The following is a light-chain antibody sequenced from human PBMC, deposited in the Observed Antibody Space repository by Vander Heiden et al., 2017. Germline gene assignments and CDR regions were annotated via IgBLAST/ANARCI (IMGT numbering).Light chain of an antibody. CDR1: QGISSH. Sequence: DIHLTQSPSFLSASVGDRVTITCRASQGISSHLAWYQQKPGKAPKVLIYAASTLQSGVPSRFSGSGSGTEFTLTISSLQPEDFATYYCQQFNSDPPPITFGQGTRLEIK. CDR3: QQFNSDPPPIT. V-gene: IGKV1-9*01. CDR2: AAS. J-gene: IGKJ5*01.